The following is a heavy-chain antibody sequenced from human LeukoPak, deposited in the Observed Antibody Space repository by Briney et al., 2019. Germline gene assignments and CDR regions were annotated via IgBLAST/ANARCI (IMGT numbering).Heavy chain of an antibody. CDR3: ARDRDVDDFDS. D-gene: IGHD2-15*01. CDR2: ISTSGST. CDR1: GGSISNFY. Sequence: SETLSLTCTVSGGSISNFYWSWIRQPAGKELEWIGRISTSGSTNYNPSLKSRVTMSVDTSKNQFSLKLSSVTAADTAVYYCARDRDVDDFDSWGHGTLVTVSS. V-gene: IGHV4-4*07. J-gene: IGHJ4*01.